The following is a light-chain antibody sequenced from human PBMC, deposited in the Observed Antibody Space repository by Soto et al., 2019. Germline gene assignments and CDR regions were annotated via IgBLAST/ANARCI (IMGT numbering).Light chain of an antibody. J-gene: IGLJ3*02. Sequence: QSVLTQPASVSGSPGQSITISCTGTSSDVGGYNYVSWYQQHPGKAPKLMIYEVSNRPSGVSNRFSGSKSGNTASLTISGLQAEDEADYYCSSSTSSSTLVFGGGTKKTVL. CDR2: EVS. V-gene: IGLV2-14*01. CDR3: SSSTSSSTLV. CDR1: SSDVGGYNY.